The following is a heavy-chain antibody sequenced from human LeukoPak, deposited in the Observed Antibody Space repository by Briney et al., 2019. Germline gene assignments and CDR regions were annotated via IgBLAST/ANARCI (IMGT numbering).Heavy chain of an antibody. CDR3: ARDTVAVVVGAAKTRRVYYMDV. CDR1: SFTFSDYY. V-gene: IGHV3-11*04. CDR2: ISCSGSNI. Sequence: GGSLTLSCAASSFTFSDYYMSWLPQAPGQGREWVSYISCSGSNIYYADPVKGRFTISRDNAKNSLYLQINSLRAEDTTVYYCARDTVAVVVGAAKTRRVYYMDVWGKGTTVTVSS. J-gene: IGHJ6*03. D-gene: IGHD2-15*01.